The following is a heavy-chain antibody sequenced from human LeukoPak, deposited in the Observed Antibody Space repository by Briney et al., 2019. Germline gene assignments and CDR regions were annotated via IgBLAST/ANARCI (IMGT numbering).Heavy chain of an antibody. J-gene: IGHJ2*01. CDR2: ISAYNGNT. V-gene: IGHV1-18*04. Sequence: GASVKVSCKASSCTFTSYGISWVRQAPGQGLEWMGWISAYNGNTNYAQKLQGRVTMTTDTSTSTAYMELRSLRSDDTAVYYCARSSSTPWYFDLWGRGTLVTVSS. CDR1: SCTFTSYG. D-gene: IGHD2-2*01. CDR3: ARSSSTPWYFDL.